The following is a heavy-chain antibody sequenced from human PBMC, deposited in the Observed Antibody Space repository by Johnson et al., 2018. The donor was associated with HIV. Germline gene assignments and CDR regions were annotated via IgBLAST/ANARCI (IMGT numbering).Heavy chain of an antibody. J-gene: IGHJ3*02. V-gene: IGHV3-30-3*01. CDR1: GFTFSSYS. Sequence: QVQLVESGGGLIQPGGSLRLSCAASGFTFSSYSMHWVRQAPGRGLEWVAVISYDGSNKYYADSVKGRFTISRDNSKNTLYLQMNSLRGEDTAVYYCARRDNSGWADAFDIWGQGTMVTVSS. CDR3: ARRDNSGWADAFDI. D-gene: IGHD6-19*01. CDR2: ISYDGSNK.